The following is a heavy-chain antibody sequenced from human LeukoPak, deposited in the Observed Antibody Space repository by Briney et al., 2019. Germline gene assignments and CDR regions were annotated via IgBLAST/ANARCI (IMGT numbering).Heavy chain of an antibody. CDR3: ARLNLRGAFDI. V-gene: IGHV3-48*03. CDR2: ISSSGSTI. Sequence: GGSLRLSCAASGFTFSSYEMNWVRQAPGKGLEWVSYISSSGSTIYYADSVKGRFTISRDNAKNSLYLQMNSLRAEDTAVYYCARLNLRGAFDIWGQGTMVTVSS. CDR1: GFTFSSYE. J-gene: IGHJ3*02. D-gene: IGHD1-14*01.